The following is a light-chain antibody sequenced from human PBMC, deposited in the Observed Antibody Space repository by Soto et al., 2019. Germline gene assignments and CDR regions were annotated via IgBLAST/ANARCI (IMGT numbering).Light chain of an antibody. CDR3: QQYGSSPVGT. J-gene: IGKJ2*01. Sequence: EIVLTQSPGTLSLSPGERATLSCRASQSVSSSYLAWYQQKPGQAPRLLIYGASSRATGIPDRFSGSGSGTDFTLTISRLEPEDFAVYYCQQYGSSPVGTFGQGTKLENK. V-gene: IGKV3-20*01. CDR2: GAS. CDR1: QSVSSSY.